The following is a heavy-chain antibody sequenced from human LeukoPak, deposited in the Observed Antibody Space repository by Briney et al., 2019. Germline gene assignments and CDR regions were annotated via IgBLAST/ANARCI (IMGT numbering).Heavy chain of an antibody. J-gene: IGHJ4*02. V-gene: IGHV5-51*01. D-gene: IGHD3-10*01. CDR1: GYSFTSYW. CDR2: ISPTDSDT. CDR3: ARHAITLFDY. Sequence: GESLKISCKGSGYSFTSYWIGWVRQMPGKGLEWMGIISPTDSDTRYSPSFQGQVTISADKSISTAYLQWSSLKTSDTAMYYCARHAITLFDYWGQGTLVTVSS.